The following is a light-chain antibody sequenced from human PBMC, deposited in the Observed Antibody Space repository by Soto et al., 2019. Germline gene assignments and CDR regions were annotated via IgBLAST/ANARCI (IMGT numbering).Light chain of an antibody. V-gene: IGKV1-39*01. J-gene: IGKJ5*01. Sequence: DIQMTQSPSSLSVSVGDRVTVTCRASQSISTYLNWYQHKPGKAPKLLIYAASSLLSGVPSRFSGSGSETDFTLTISSLQPEDFATYYCQQSYSTPTFGQGTRLEIK. CDR3: QQSYSTPT. CDR1: QSISTY. CDR2: AAS.